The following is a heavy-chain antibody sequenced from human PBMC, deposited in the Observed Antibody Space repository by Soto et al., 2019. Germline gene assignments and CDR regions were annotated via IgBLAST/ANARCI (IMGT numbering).Heavy chain of an antibody. CDR2: MNPNSGNT. Sequence: AAPVKVSCKASGYTFTSYDMKWVRQTIGQGLEWMGWMNPNSGNTGYAQKFQGRVTMTRNTSISTAYMELSSLRSEDTAVYYCAREFGGDFHRDMDVWGKGTTVTVSS. CDR1: GYTFTSYD. D-gene: IGHD2-21*02. V-gene: IGHV1-8*01. J-gene: IGHJ6*03. CDR3: AREFGGDFHRDMDV.